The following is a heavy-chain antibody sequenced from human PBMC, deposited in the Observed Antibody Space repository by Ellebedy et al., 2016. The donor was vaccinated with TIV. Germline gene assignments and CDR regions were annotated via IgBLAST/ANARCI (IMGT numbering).Heavy chain of an antibody. CDR3: ARGLWFGELDV. CDR1: GGSISSGGYS. V-gene: IGHV4-30-2*01. CDR2: IYHSGST. D-gene: IGHD3-10*01. Sequence: MPSETLSLTCAVSGGSISSGGYSWSWIRQPPGKGLEWIGYIYHSGSTYYNPSLKSRVTISVDRSKNQFSLKLSSVTAADTAVYYCARGLWFGELDVWGQGTTVTVSS. J-gene: IGHJ6*02.